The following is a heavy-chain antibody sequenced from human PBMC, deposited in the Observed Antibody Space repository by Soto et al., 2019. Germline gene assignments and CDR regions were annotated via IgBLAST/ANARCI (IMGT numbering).Heavy chain of an antibody. V-gene: IGHV3-15*08. Sequence: GGSLRLSCAASGFTINNAWMSWVRQAPGKGLEWVGRIKSKGNGGTADYADSVKGRFTISRDDFKNTMFLQMGSLRVEDTAVYYCARGLRDFDWRLPFGYWGQGTLVTVSS. CDR3: ARGLRDFDWRLPFGY. D-gene: IGHD3-9*01. J-gene: IGHJ4*02. CDR2: IKSKGNGGTA. CDR1: GFTINNAW.